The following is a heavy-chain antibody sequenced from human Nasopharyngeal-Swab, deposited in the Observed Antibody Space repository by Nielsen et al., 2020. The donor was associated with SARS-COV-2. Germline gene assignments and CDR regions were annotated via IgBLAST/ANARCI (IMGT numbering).Heavy chain of an antibody. CDR1: GGSIKSYNYY. V-gene: IGHV4-31*03. CDR3: GRAVWFGKYGGYYFDY. J-gene: IGHJ4*02. D-gene: IGHD3-10*01. CDR2: LDDSGST. Sequence: SETLSLTCTVSGGSIKSYNYYWSWIRQHPGKGLEWIGYLDDSGSTYYNPSLKSRVSISVDTSKNQFSLNLSSVTAADTAVYYCGRAVWFGKYGGYYFDYWGQGTLVSVSS.